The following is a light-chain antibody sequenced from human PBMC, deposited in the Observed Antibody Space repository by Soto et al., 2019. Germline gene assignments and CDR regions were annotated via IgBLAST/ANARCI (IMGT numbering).Light chain of an antibody. CDR2: GAS. Sequence: EIVLTQSPGTLSLSPGERATLSCRASRSVSSSYLAWYQQKPGQAPRLLIYGASSRATGIPDRFSGSGSGTDFPLTISRLEPEDFAVYYCQQFGSSPLFTFGPGTKVDVK. V-gene: IGKV3-20*01. CDR3: QQFGSSPLFT. J-gene: IGKJ3*01. CDR1: RSVSSSY.